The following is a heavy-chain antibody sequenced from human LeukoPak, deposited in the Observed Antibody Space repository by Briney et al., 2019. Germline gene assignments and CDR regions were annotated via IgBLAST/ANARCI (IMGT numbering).Heavy chain of an antibody. D-gene: IGHD2-15*01. Sequence: ASVKVSCKASGYTFTKYYIHWVRQAPGQGLEWMGIINPSGGSTSYAQKFQGRVTMTRDMSTSTVYMELSSLRSEDTAVYYCALNQVAATDNWFDPWGQGTLVTVSS. CDR2: INPSGGST. V-gene: IGHV1-46*01. J-gene: IGHJ5*02. CDR1: GYTFTKYY. CDR3: ALNQVAATDNWFDP.